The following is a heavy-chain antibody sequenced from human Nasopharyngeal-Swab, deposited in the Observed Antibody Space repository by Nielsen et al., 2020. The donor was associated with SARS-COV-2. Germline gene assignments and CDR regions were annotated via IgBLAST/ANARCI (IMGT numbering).Heavy chain of an antibody. CDR1: GGSFSGYS. J-gene: IGHJ5*02. CDR2: INHSGST. V-gene: IGHV4-34*01. D-gene: IGHD3-10*01. Sequence: SETLSLTCAVYGGSFSGYSWSWIRQPPGKGLEWIGEINHSGSTNYNPSLKSRVTISVDTSKNQFSLKLSSVSVADTAVYYCARHFRLLWFGPGGQGTLVTVSS. CDR3: ARHFRLLWFGP.